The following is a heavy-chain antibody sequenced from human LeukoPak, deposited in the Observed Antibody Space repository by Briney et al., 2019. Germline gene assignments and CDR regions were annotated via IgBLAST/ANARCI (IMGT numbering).Heavy chain of an antibody. J-gene: IGHJ4*02. Sequence: GGSLRLSCAASGFTFSSYWMHWVRQAPGKGLVWVSRINSDGSSTSYADSVKGRFTISRDSSKNTLYLQMNSLRAEDTAFYYCARGQYGDYVRLDYWGQGTLVTVSS. CDR2: INSDGSST. D-gene: IGHD4-17*01. CDR3: ARGQYGDYVRLDY. V-gene: IGHV3-74*01. CDR1: GFTFSSYW.